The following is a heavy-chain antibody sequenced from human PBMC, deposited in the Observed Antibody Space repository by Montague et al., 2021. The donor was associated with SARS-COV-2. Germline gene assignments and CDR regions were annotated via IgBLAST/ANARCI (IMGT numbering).Heavy chain of an antibody. CDR3: ARGWVATIPHMDN. J-gene: IGHJ4*02. V-gene: IGHV6-1*01. CDR2: TYYRSKWHN. Sequence: CAISGDSVSSNRAACKWIKQTPSSGLDWLGRTYYRSKWHNDYAVSVKSRITINPDTSKNQFSLQLKSVTPEDTAVYYCARGWVATIPHMDNWGQGSLVIVSS. D-gene: IGHD5-12*01. CDR1: GDSVSSNRAA.